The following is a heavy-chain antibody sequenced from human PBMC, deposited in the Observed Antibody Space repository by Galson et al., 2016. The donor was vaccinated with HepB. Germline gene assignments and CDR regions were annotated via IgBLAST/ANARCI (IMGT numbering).Heavy chain of an antibody. CDR2: ISYTGTT. CDR3: ARGVSGFGY. V-gene: IGHV4-59*11. CDR1: GGSIIGHY. Sequence: LSLTCTVSGGSIIGHYWSWIRQPPGKGLEWIGYISYTGTTNYNPSLKSRVTISLDTSKNQFSMKLSSVTAADTALYHCARGVSGFGYWGQGTLVTVSS. J-gene: IGHJ4*02. D-gene: IGHD6-19*01.